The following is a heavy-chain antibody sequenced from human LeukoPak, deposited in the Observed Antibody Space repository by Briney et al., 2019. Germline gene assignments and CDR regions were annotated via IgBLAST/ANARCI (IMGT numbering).Heavy chain of an antibody. CDR1: GYTFTSYD. CDR3: ARDQSLGEFWSGGGWFDP. CDR2: ITSIFGTG. Sequence: SVKVSCKASGYTFTSYDINWVRQAPGQGLGWMGGITSIFGTGNYAQKFQDRVTITADESTNTAYMELRNLRSEDTAVYYCARDQSLGEFWSGGGWFDPWGQGTLVTVSS. D-gene: IGHD3-3*01. V-gene: IGHV1-69*13. J-gene: IGHJ5*02.